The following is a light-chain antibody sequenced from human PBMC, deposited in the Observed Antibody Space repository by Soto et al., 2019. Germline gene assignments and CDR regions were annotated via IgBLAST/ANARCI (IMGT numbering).Light chain of an antibody. V-gene: IGKV3-20*01. CDR3: QQYVAPLT. J-gene: IGKJ4*01. CDR2: GAS. CDR1: QSVSSY. Sequence: EIVLTQSPATLSLSPGERATLSCRASQSVSSYLAWYQQKPGQAPRLLIYGASSRATGIPDRFSGSGSGTDFTLTVSRLEPEDFAVYYCQQYVAPLTFGGGTKVDI.